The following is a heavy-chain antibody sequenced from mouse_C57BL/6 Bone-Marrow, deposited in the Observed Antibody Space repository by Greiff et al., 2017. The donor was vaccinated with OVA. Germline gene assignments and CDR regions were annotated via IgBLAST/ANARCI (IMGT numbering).Heavy chain of an antibody. CDR2: FYPGSGSI. Sequence: VQLMESGAELVKPGASVKLSCKASGYTFTEYTIHWVKQRSGQGLEWIGWFYPGSGSITYNEKFKDKATLTADKSSSTVYMELSRLTSEDSAVYCGARHEEHYWYFDGWGTGTTVTVSS. CDR3: ARHEEHYWYFDG. V-gene: IGHV1-62-2*01. J-gene: IGHJ1*03. CDR1: GYTFTEYT.